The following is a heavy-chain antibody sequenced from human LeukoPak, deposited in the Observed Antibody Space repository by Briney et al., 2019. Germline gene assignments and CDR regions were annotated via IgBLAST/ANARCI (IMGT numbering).Heavy chain of an antibody. Sequence: PGGSLRLSCAASGFTFSSYGMHWVRQAPGKGLEWVAVISYDGSNKYYADSVKGRFTISRDNSKNTLYLQMNSLRAEDTAVYYCAKALGVTLAAAVFDYWGQGTLVTVSS. V-gene: IGHV3-30*18. J-gene: IGHJ4*02. CDR3: AKALGVTLAAAVFDY. D-gene: IGHD6-13*01. CDR2: ISYDGSNK. CDR1: GFTFSSYG.